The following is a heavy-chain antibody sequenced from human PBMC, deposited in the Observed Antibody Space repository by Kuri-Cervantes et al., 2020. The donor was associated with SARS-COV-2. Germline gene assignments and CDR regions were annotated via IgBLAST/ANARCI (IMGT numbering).Heavy chain of an antibody. D-gene: IGHD3-3*01. V-gene: IGHV3-15*01. CDR3: TTDLDFWSGYFYWDY. CDR1: GFTFTNAW. J-gene: IGHJ4*02. Sequence: GESLKISCAASGFTFTNAWMNWVRQAPGKGLEWVGCVKSKSHGGTTDYAAPVRGRFTISRDDSKNTLYLQMNSLKTDDTAIYYCTTDLDFWSGYFYWDYWGQGTLVTVSS. CDR2: VKSKSHGGTT.